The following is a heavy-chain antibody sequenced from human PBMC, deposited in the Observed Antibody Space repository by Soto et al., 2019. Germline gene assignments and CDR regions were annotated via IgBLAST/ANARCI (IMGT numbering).Heavy chain of an antibody. Sequence: EVQLVESGGDLVQPGGSLRLSCAASGFTFSNYGMNWVRQAPGKGLEWVSYISSSSDTIYHADSVKGRFAISRDNAKTSLYLQMNSLRAEDTAVYYCARSSFQAIDYWGQGILVTVSS. CDR1: GFTFSNYG. V-gene: IGHV3-48*01. J-gene: IGHJ4*02. CDR3: ARSSFQAIDY. D-gene: IGHD3-16*02. CDR2: ISSSSDTI.